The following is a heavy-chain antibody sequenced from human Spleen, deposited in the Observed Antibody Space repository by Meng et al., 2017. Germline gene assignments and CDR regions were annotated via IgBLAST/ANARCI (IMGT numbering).Heavy chain of an antibody. CDR3: ARESLTYSGSPRWFDP. CDR2: INPNSGGT. CDR1: GYTFTGYY. Sequence: GQLVKAGAGVKKPGAPVKVSCKASGYTFTGYYMHWVRQAPGQGLEWMGWINPNSGGTNYAQKFQGRVTMTRDTSISTAYMELSRLRSDDTAVYYCARESLTYSGSPRWFDPWGQGTLVTVSS. V-gene: IGHV1-2*02. D-gene: IGHD1-26*01. J-gene: IGHJ5*02.